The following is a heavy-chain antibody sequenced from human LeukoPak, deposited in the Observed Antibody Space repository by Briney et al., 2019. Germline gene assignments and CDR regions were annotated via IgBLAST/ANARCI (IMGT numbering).Heavy chain of an antibody. CDR3: ARSSTVYYDYVWRSYRPTYYFDY. Sequence: SGPTLVNPTQPLTLTCTFSGFSLSTSGMRVSWIRQPPGKALEWLARIDWDDDKFYSTSLKTRLTISKDTSKNQVVLTMTNMDPVDTATYYCARSSTVYYDYVWRSYRPTYYFDYWGQGTLVTVSS. J-gene: IGHJ4*02. CDR2: IDWDDDK. CDR1: GFSLSTSGMR. V-gene: IGHV2-70*04. D-gene: IGHD3-16*02.